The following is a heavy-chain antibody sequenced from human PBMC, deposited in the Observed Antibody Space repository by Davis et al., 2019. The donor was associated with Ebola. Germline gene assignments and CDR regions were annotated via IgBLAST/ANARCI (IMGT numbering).Heavy chain of an antibody. CDR3: AKDEISYIVGSLSDS. CDR1: GFTFSNYG. Sequence: GESLKISCAASGFTFSNYGMSWVRQAPGMGLEWVSTISGAGGTTYYADSVKGRFSISRDKSTDTLYLQLNSLRVEDTAIYFCAKDEISYIVGSLSDSWGLGALVTVSS. J-gene: IGHJ4*02. CDR2: ISGAGGTT. D-gene: IGHD1-26*01. V-gene: IGHV3-23*01.